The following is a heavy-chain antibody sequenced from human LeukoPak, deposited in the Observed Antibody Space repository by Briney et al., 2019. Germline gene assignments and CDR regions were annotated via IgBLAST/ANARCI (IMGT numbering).Heavy chain of an antibody. CDR1: GVSVSSYY. D-gene: IGHD6-19*01. Sequence: SETLSLTCTVSGVSVSSYYWSWIRQPPGKGLEWIAYIYYAGSTNYSPSLKSRVTISIDTSKNQFSLKLNSVTAADTAVYYCARRGSNGRSGAGPFDLWGQGTMVTVSS. V-gene: IGHV4-59*02. CDR2: IYYAGST. J-gene: IGHJ3*01. CDR3: ARRGSNGRSGAGPFDL.